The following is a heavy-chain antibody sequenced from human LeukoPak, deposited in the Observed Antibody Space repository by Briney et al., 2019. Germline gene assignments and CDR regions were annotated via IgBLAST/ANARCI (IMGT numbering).Heavy chain of an antibody. CDR2: IYTSGST. Sequence: SETLSLTCTVSGGSISSYYWSWIRQPAGKGLEWIGRIYTSGSTNYNPSLKSRVTMSVDTSKNQFSLKLSSVTAADTAVYYCARDSRGPISKLLTSFGWFDPWGQGTLVTVSS. CDR1: GGSISSYY. V-gene: IGHV4-4*07. CDR3: ARDSRGPISKLLTSFGWFDP. J-gene: IGHJ5*02. D-gene: IGHD2-15*01.